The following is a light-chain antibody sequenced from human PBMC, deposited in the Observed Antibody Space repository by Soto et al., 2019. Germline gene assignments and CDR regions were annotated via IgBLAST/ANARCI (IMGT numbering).Light chain of an antibody. J-gene: IGLJ1*01. V-gene: IGLV2-14*01. CDR1: SSDVGGYNY. CDR2: EVS. CDR3: SSYTGSSTLV. Sequence: QSALTQPASVSGSPGQSITISCTATSSDVGGYNYVSWYQQHPGKAPKLMIYEVSNRPSGVSNRFSGSKSGNTASLTISGLEAEDEADYYCSSYTGSSTLVFGTGTKLTVL.